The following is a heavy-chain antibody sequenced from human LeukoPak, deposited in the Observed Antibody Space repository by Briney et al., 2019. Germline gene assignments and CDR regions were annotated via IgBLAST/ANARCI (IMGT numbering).Heavy chain of an antibody. CDR1: GGSFSGYY. D-gene: IGHD1-7*01. CDR2: INHSGST. CDR3: ARGRGLELRRRWFDP. J-gene: IGHJ5*02. V-gene: IGHV4-34*01. Sequence: PSETLSLTCALYGGSFSGYYWSWIRQPPGKGLEWIGEINHSGSTNYNPSLKSRVTISVDTSKNQFSLKLSSVTAADTAVYYCARGRGLELRRRWFDPWGQGTLVTVSS.